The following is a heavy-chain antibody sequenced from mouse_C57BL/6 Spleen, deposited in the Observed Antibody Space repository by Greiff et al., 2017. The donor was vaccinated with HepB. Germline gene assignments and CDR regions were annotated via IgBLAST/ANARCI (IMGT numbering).Heavy chain of an antibody. Sequence: QVQLQQSGAELVKPGASVKISCKASGYAFSSYWMNWVKQRPGKGLEWIGQIYPGDGDTNYNGKFKGQATLTADKSSSTAYMQLSSLTSEDSAVYFCARERFITTVYYFDYWGQGTTLTVSS. D-gene: IGHD1-1*01. V-gene: IGHV1-80*01. CDR1: GYAFSSYW. CDR2: IYPGDGDT. CDR3: ARERFITTVYYFDY. J-gene: IGHJ2*01.